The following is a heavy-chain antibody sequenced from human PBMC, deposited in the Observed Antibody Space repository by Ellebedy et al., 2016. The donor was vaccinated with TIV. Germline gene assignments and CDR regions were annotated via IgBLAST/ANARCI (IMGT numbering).Heavy chain of an antibody. CDR2: VSGSGGSS. D-gene: IGHD3-10*01. CDR3: AKGLRFEYHYYYMDV. J-gene: IGHJ6*03. CDR1: EFAFSSYA. Sequence: GESLKISCAASEFAFSSYAMSWVRQAPGKGLERVSGVSGSGGSSLYADSVKGRFTVSRDNSKNTLYLQMNSLRAEDTAAYYCAKGLRFEYHYYYMDVWGKGTTVTVSS. V-gene: IGHV3-23*01.